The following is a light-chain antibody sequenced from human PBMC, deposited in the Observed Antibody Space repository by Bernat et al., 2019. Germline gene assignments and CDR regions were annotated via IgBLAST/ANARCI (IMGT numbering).Light chain of an antibody. CDR3: QQRSNWVT. Sequence: IVLTQSPATLSLSPGERATLSCRASHSVSRDLAWYQHIPGQAPRLLIYDASKRATGVPARFSGSGSGTDFSLTISSLEPEEFAVYYCQQRSNWVTFGGGTKVEIK. CDR1: HSVSRD. J-gene: IGKJ4*01. CDR2: DAS. V-gene: IGKV3-11*01.